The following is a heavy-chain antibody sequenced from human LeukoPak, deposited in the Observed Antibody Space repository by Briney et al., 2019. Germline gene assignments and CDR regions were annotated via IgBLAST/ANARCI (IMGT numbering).Heavy chain of an antibody. J-gene: IGHJ3*02. CDR3: TSANIVVVPAAFDAFDI. V-gene: IGHV3-73*01. D-gene: IGHD2-2*01. CDR1: GFTLSGSA. Sequence: GGSLRLSCAASGFTLSGSAMHWVRQASGKGLEWVGRIRRKANSYATAYAASVKGRFAISRDDSKNTAYMQMNSLKTEDTAVYYCTSANIVVVPAAFDAFDIWGQGIMVTVSS. CDR2: IRRKANSYAT.